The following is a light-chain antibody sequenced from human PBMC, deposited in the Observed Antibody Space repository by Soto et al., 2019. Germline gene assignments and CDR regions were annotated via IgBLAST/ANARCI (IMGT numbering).Light chain of an antibody. J-gene: IGKJ4*01. CDR1: QSLFYTSNKRNY. Sequence: DIVMSQSPDSLAVSLGERATIKCKSSQSLFYTSNKRNYLAWYQQKPGQRPRLLFSWASTRESGVPDRFSAGGSGTDFTLTITNLQADDVATYYCHQYFRAPQALGGGTKVEI. CDR2: WAS. CDR3: HQYFRAPQA. V-gene: IGKV4-1*01.